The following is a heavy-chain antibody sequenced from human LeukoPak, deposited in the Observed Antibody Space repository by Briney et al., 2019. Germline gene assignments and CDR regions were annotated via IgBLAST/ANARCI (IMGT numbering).Heavy chain of an antibody. Sequence: GGSLRLSCAASGFTFSSYAMSWVRQAPGKGLEWVSAISGSGGSTYYADSVKGRFTISRDNSKNTLYLQMNSLRAEDTAVYYCANSPKRILSFDYWGQGTLVTVSS. D-gene: IGHD6-25*01. J-gene: IGHJ4*02. CDR1: GFTFSSYA. CDR3: ANSPKRILSFDY. CDR2: ISGSGGST. V-gene: IGHV3-23*01.